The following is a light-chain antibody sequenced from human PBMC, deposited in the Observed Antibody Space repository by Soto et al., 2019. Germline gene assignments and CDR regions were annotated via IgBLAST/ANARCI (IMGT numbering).Light chain of an antibody. CDR2: AAS. J-gene: IGKJ3*01. CDR3: QQSYGTPRT. V-gene: IGKV1-39*01. Sequence: DIQLTQSPSSLSASVGDRVTLTWRASQSVSGSLSWYQQKPGKAPKLLIFAASTLQSGVPSRFSGSGSGTDFTLTISSLQPEDFATYYCQQSYGTPRTFGPGTRVDVK. CDR1: QSVSGS.